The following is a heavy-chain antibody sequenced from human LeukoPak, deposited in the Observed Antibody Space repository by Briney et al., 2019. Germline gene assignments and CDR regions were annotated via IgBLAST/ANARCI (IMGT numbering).Heavy chain of an antibody. D-gene: IGHD2-21*01. Sequence: GGSLRLSCAASGFTFSSYSMNWVRQAPGKGLEWVSSISSNSSYIYYADSVKGRFTISRDNAKNSLYLQMNSLRAEDTAVYYCARDESDGYYYYMDVWGKGTTVTVSS. V-gene: IGHV3-21*01. CDR2: ISSNSSYI. CDR1: GFTFSSYS. J-gene: IGHJ6*03. CDR3: ARDESDGYYYYMDV.